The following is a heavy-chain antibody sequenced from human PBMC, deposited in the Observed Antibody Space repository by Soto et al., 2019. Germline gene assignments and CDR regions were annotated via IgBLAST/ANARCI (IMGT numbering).Heavy chain of an antibody. CDR1: GGTFSRYP. CDR2: IIPIFGTI. V-gene: IGHV1-69*01. Sequence: QVQLVQSGAEVKKVGSSVKVSCKASGGTFSRYPIAWVRQAPGHGLEWMGQIIPIFGTISHAQNFQGRITITADESTSTAYMELSSLRSEDTAVYYCARPRTVAATKGYDYWGQGTLVTVSS. CDR3: ARPRTVAATKGYDY. D-gene: IGHD4-4*01. J-gene: IGHJ4*02.